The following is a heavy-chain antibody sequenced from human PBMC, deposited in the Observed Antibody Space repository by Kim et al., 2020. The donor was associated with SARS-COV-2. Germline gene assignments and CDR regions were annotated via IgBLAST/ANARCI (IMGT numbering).Heavy chain of an antibody. CDR1: GGSISSSSYY. CDR3: ARHGIVGAIGSLFDP. D-gene: IGHD1-26*01. CDR2: IYYSGST. J-gene: IGHJ5*02. V-gene: IGHV4-39*01. Sequence: SETLSLTCTVSGGSISSSSYYWGWIRQPPGKGLEWIGSIYYSGSTYYNPSLKSRVTISVDTSKNQFSLKLSSVTAADTAVYYCARHGIVGAIGSLFDPWG.